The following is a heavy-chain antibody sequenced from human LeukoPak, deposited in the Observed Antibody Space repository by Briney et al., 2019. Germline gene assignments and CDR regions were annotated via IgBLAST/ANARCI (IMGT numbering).Heavy chain of an antibody. CDR1: GFTFSSYA. CDR2: ISYDGSNE. J-gene: IGHJ5*02. CDR3: AAVAGYRVNWFDP. Sequence: GRSLRLSCAASGFTFSSYAMHWVRQAPGKGLEWVAVISYDGSNEYYADSVKGRFTISRDNSKNTLYLQMNSLRAEDTAVYYCAAVAGYRVNWFDPWGQGTLVTVSS. D-gene: IGHD6-19*01. V-gene: IGHV3-30*04.